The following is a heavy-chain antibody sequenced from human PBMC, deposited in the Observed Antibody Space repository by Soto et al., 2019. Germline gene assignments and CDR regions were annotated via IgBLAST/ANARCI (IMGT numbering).Heavy chain of an antibody. CDR1: SGRIYSGGYY. V-gene: IGHV4-31*02. Sequence: PSGSTSLSRTVSSGRIYSGGYYWSWIRQHPGKGLEWIGYIYYSGSTYYNPSLKSRVTISVDTSKNQFSLKLSSVTAADTAVYYCARGGIHWGQGTLITVS. CDR3: ARGGIH. J-gene: IGHJ4*02. D-gene: IGHD3-16*01. CDR2: IYYSGST.